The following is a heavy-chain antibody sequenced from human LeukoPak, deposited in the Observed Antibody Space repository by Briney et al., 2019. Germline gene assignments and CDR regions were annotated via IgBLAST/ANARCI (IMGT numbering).Heavy chain of an antibody. CDR2: ISYDGSNK. CDR3: ARAGYCSSTSCPEGGFDY. J-gene: IGHJ4*02. V-gene: IGHV3-30*01. D-gene: IGHD2-2*03. CDR1: GGTFVNYG. Sequence: TGGTRRWWWGAAGGTFVNYGVHRIRQETGKGLEWVAVISYDGSNKYYADSVKGRLTISRDNSKNTLYLQMNSLRAEDTAVYYCARAGYCSSTSCPEGGFDYWGQGTLVTVSS.